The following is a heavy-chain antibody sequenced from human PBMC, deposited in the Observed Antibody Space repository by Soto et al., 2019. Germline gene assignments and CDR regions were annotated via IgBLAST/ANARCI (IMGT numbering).Heavy chain of an antibody. V-gene: IGHV3-15*01. J-gene: IGHJ6*03. CDR1: GFTFSNAW. CDR2: IKSKTDGGTT. Sequence: GGSLRLSCAASGFTFSNAWMSWVRQAPGKGLEWVGRIKSKTDGGTTDYAAPVKGRFTISRDDSKNTLYLQMNSLKTEDTAVYYCIRMVYAPDHYYYYYMDVWGKGTTVTVSS. CDR3: IRMVYAPDHYYYYYMDV. D-gene: IGHD2-8*01.